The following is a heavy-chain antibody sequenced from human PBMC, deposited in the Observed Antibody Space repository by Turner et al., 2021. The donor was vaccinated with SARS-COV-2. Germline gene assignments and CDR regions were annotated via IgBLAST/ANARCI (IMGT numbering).Heavy chain of an antibody. D-gene: IGHD6-19*01. Sequence: EVQLVQSGAEVKKPGESLRISCKGSGYSVTSHWISWVRQMPGQGREWMGRIDPIDSYTNYSPSFQGHVTISADKSNSTAYPQWSSLKAPDTAMSDCARVSLEADSGWYFYFDYWGQGTLVTVSS. V-gene: IGHV5-10-1*01. CDR1: GYSVTSHW. CDR3: ARVSLEADSGWYFYFDY. CDR2: IDPIDSYT. J-gene: IGHJ4*02.